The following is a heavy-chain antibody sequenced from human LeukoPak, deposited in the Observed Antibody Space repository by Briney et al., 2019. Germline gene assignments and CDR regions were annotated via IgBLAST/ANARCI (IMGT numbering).Heavy chain of an antibody. Sequence: GGSLRLSCAASGFTSKNAWMSWARQAPGKGLEWVGRIKSKTDGGTTEYAAPVKGRFTISRDDSKNTLYLQMNSLKTEDTAVYYCSTFVRIPVIRDYWGQGTLVTVSS. CDR1: GFTSKNAW. CDR3: STFVRIPVIRDY. V-gene: IGHV3-15*01. J-gene: IGHJ4*02. D-gene: IGHD6-19*01. CDR2: IKSKTDGGTT.